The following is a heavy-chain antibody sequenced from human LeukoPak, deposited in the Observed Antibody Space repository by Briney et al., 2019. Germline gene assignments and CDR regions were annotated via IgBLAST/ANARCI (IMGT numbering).Heavy chain of an antibody. Sequence: GGSLRLSCAASGFTFSSYAMSWVRQAPGKGLEWVSAISGSGGSTYYADSVKGRFTISRDNSKNTLYLQMNSPRAEDTAVYYCAKDHYYDSSGYYQHWGQGTLVTVSS. CDR3: AKDHYYDSSGYYQH. CDR1: GFTFSSYA. D-gene: IGHD3-22*01. J-gene: IGHJ1*01. V-gene: IGHV3-23*01. CDR2: ISGSGGST.